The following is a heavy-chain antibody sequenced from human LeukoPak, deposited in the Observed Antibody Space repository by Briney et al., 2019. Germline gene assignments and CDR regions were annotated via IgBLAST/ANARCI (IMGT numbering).Heavy chain of an antibody. J-gene: IGHJ4*02. D-gene: IGHD2-21*02. CDR2: IYSGGST. Sequence: GGSLRLSCAASGFTVSSNYMSWVHQAPGKGLGWVSVIYSGGSTYYADSVKGRFTISRDNSKNTLYLQMNSLRAEDTAVYYCARCGGGDCYLLGFDYWGQGTLVTVSS. CDR1: GFTVSSNY. CDR3: ARCGGGDCYLLGFDY. V-gene: IGHV3-53*01.